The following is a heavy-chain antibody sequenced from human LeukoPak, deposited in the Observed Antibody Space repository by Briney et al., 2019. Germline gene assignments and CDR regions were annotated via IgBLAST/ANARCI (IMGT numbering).Heavy chain of an antibody. CDR2: ISGSGGST. Sequence: GGSLRLSCAASGFTFSSYAMSWVRQAPGKGLEWVSAISGSGGSTYYADSVKGRFTISRDNSKNTLYLQMNSLRAEDAAVYYCAKSRLRPMDAFDIWGQGTMVTVSS. D-gene: IGHD5-12*01. V-gene: IGHV3-23*01. CDR1: GFTFSSYA. J-gene: IGHJ3*02. CDR3: AKSRLRPMDAFDI.